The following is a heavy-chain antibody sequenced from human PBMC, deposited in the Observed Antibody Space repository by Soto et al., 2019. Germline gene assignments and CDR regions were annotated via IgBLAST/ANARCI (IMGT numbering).Heavy chain of an antibody. CDR1: GFTFSSYG. CDR3: AKPLGLLRRAMAQGSDY. Sequence: GGAVRLSCAASGFTFSSYGMNWVRQAPGKGLEWVAVVSYDEITKYYADSVKGRFTISRDNSKNTVYLQMNSLRPEDTAVYYCAKPLGLLRRAMAQGSDYWGQGTQVTVSA. V-gene: IGHV3-30*18. J-gene: IGHJ4*02. D-gene: IGHD5-18*01. CDR2: VSYDEITK.